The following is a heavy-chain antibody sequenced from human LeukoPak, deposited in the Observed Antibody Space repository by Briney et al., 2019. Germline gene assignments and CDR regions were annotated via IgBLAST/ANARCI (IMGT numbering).Heavy chain of an antibody. CDR3: ARHRQPDYYGSGSTLGY. V-gene: IGHV3-21*01. Sequence: PGGSLRLSCAASGYTFSSYSMNWVRQAPGKGLEWVSSISTSSSYKYYADSVKGRFTITRDNAKNSLYLQVNSLRAEDTAVYYCARHRQPDYYGSGSTLGYWGQGTLVTVSS. CDR2: ISTSSSYK. CDR1: GYTFSSYS. D-gene: IGHD3-10*01. J-gene: IGHJ4*02.